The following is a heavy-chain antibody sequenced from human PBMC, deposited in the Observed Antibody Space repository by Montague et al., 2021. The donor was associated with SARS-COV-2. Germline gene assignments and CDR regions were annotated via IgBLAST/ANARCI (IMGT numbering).Heavy chain of an antibody. CDR3: ARDVRYYDFWSGRAQTSPDY. CDR2: IYYSGST. CDR1: GGSISSYY. V-gene: IGHV4-59*12. D-gene: IGHD3-3*01. J-gene: IGHJ4*02. Sequence: SETLSLTCTVSGGSISSYYWSWIRQPPGKGLEWIGDIYYSGSTXXXPSXXXRVTISVDTSKNQFSLKLSSVTAADTAVYYCARDVRYYDFWSGRAQTSPDYWGQGTLVTVSS.